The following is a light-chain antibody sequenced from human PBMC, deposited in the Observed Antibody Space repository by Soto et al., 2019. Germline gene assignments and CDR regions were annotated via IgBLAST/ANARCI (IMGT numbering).Light chain of an antibody. J-gene: IGKJ2*01. V-gene: IGKV3-20*01. CDR3: QQYGSSPQT. CDR1: QSVSSSY. Sequence: EIVLPQSPAPLSFSPGERATLSCRPSQSVSSSYLAWYQQKPGQAPRLLIYGASSRATGIPDRFSGSGSGTDFTLTISRLEPEDFAVYYCQQYGSSPQTFGQGTKVDIK. CDR2: GAS.